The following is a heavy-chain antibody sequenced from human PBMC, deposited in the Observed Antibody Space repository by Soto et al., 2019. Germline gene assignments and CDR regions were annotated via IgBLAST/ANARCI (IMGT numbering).Heavy chain of an antibody. J-gene: IGHJ6*03. CDR1: GFTFSSYS. CDR3: ARDPLRPSSLYYYYYMDV. CDR2: ISSSSSYI. Sequence: GGSLRLSCAASGFTFSSYSMNWVRQAPGKGLEWVSSISSSSSYIYYADSVKGRFTISRDNAKNSLYLQMNSLRAEDTAVYYCARDPLRPSSLYYYYYMDVWGKGTTVTVS. V-gene: IGHV3-21*01.